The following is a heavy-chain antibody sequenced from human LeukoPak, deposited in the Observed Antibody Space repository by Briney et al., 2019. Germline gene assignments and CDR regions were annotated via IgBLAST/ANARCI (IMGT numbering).Heavy chain of an antibody. D-gene: IGHD3-10*01. CDR3: ASILRSSSGYYFDY. V-gene: IGHV3-66*01. CDR2: IYSGDTT. CDR1: GFSVSSNY. Sequence: GGSLRLSCAASGFSVSSNYITWVRQAPGKGLEWVSVIYSGDTTFYADSVRGKFTISRDNSKNTLYLQMNSLGAEDTAVYYCASILRSSSGYYFDYWGQGTLVTVSS. J-gene: IGHJ4*02.